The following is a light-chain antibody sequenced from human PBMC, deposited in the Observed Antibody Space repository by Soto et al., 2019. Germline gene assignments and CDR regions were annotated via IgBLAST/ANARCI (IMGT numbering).Light chain of an antibody. J-gene: IGKJ1*01. CDR2: GAS. Sequence: EIVLTQSPDTLSVSPGERATLSCRASQSVIRNLAWFQQKPGQAPRLLIYGASTRVTGVPARFSGSGSGTDFTLTISRLEPEDFAVYYCQQYDSSPKTFGQGTKVDIK. V-gene: IGKV3-15*01. CDR1: QSVIRN. CDR3: QQYDSSPKT.